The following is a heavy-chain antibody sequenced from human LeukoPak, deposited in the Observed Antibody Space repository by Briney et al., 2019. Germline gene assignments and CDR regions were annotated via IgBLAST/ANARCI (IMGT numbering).Heavy chain of an antibody. D-gene: IGHD3-22*01. Sequence: SETLSLTCSVSGGSISSYYWSWIRQPPGKGLEWIGYIYYSGSTNYNPSLKSRVTISVDTSKNQFSLKLSSVTAADTAVYYCARTTYYYDSSGYYYFDYWGQGTLVTVSS. CDR3: ARTTYYYDSSGYYYFDY. V-gene: IGHV4-59*01. CDR1: GGSISSYY. CDR2: IYYSGST. J-gene: IGHJ4*02.